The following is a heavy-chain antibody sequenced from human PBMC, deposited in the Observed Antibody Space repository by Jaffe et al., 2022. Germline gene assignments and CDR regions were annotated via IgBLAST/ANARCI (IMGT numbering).Heavy chain of an antibody. J-gene: IGHJ5*02. D-gene: IGHD4-4*01. Sequence: QVQLQESGPGLVKPSETLSLTCTVSGGSISSYYWSWIRQPPGKGLEWIGYIYYSGSTNYNPSLKSRVTISVDTSKNQFSLKLSSVTAADTAVYYCSGTTVTNQESNWFDPWGQGTLVTVSS. CDR2: IYYSGST. V-gene: IGHV4-59*01. CDR3: SGTTVTNQESNWFDP. CDR1: GGSISSYY.